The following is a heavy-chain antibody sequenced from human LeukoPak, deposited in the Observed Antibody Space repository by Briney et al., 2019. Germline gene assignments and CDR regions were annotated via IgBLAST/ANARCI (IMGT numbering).Heavy chain of an antibody. CDR1: GGTFSNYG. J-gene: IGHJ4*02. D-gene: IGHD3-3*01. V-gene: IGHV1-69*05. CDR3: AREIERITIFGNGFAY. Sequence: SVKVSCKASGGTFSNYGITWVRQAPGQGLEWMGRIIPLFGTTNYAQKFQGRVTISTDESTSIVYMELSSLSSEDTALYYCAREIERITIFGNGFAYWGQGPLVTVSS. CDR2: IIPLFGTT.